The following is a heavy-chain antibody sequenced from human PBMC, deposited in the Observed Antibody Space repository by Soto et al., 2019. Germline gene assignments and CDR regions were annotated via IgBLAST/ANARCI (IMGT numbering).Heavy chain of an antibody. D-gene: IGHD5-18*01. Sequence: GASVKVSCKASGYTFTGYYMHWVRQAPGQGLEWMGWINPNSGGTNYAQKFQGWVTMTRDTSISTAYMELSRLRSDDTAVYYCARDGIDTAMVGYYYGMDVWGQGTTVTVSS. V-gene: IGHV1-2*04. CDR2: INPNSGGT. CDR3: ARDGIDTAMVGYYYGMDV. J-gene: IGHJ6*02. CDR1: GYTFTGYY.